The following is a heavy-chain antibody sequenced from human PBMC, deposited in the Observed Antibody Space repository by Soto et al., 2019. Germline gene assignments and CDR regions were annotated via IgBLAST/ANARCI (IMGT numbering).Heavy chain of an antibody. Sequence: EVQLVESGGGLVEPGGSLRLSCAASDFTVSDAWMNWIRQAPGKGLEWVGRIKSKSDGGTTDYAAPVKGRLTISRDESKNTVNLQMDSLMTEDSGMYYCTTDHRRSTVFGVPWTAWCLGTLVTVSS. CDR1: DFTVSDAW. V-gene: IGHV3-15*07. D-gene: IGHD3-3*01. CDR3: TTDHRRSTVFGVPWTA. CDR2: IKSKSDGGTT. J-gene: IGHJ5*02.